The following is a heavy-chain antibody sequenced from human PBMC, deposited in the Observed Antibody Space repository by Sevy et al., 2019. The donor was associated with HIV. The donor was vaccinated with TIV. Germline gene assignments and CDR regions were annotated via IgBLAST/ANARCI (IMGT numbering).Heavy chain of an antibody. J-gene: IGHJ4*02. CDR2: VSGADRDT. D-gene: IGHD2-2*01. CDR3: VRQLPTSYFDS. CDR1: GYTFSIYA. Sequence: ASVKVSYKASGYTFSIYAMHWVRQAPGQSLEWMGWVSGADRDTKYSQNFQGRLTFTSDSSASTAYMELSSLRSEDTAVYYCVRQLPTSYFDSWDQGTLVTVSS. V-gene: IGHV1-3*01.